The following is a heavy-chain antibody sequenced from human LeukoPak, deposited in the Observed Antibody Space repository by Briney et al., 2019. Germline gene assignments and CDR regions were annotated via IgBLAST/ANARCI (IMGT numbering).Heavy chain of an antibody. CDR3: ASSDYVWGKPFYFDY. Sequence: GGSLRLSCAASGLTFTRYSMSWVRQAPGEGLEWVSSISTSSGYIYYADSVMGRFTISRDNAKNSLYVQMNSLRPEDTDVYYCASSDYVWGKPFYFDYWGQGTLVTVSS. CDR1: GLTFTRYS. D-gene: IGHD3-16*01. V-gene: IGHV3-21*01. J-gene: IGHJ4*02. CDR2: ISTSSGYI.